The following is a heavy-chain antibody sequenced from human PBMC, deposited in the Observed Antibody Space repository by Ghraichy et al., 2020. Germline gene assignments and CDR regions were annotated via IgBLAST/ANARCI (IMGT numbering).Heavy chain of an antibody. D-gene: IGHD5-12*01. CDR3: AKNIVATGKNLYYYYGMDV. J-gene: IGHJ6*02. CDR2: TKQDGTEK. CDR1: GFTFSVYW. Sequence: GGSLRLSCAASGFTFSVYWMSWVRQAPGKGLEWVASTKQDGTEKIYVDSVKGRFTISRDNARNSLYLQLNSLRAEDTAMYYCAKNIVATGKNLYYYYGMDVWGQGTTVTVSS. V-gene: IGHV3-7*01.